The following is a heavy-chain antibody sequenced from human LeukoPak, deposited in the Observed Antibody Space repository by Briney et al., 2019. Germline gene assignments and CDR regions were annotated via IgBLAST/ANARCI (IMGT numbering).Heavy chain of an antibody. V-gene: IGHV3-7*02. CDR3: ASPFYYGSGGHPFDY. CDR2: IKQDGSEK. D-gene: IGHD3-22*01. Sequence: GGSLRLSCAASGFTFSTYWMTWVRQAPGKGLEWVANIKQDGSEKYYVDSVKGRFTISRDNAKNSLYLQMNSLRAEDTAVYYCASPFYYGSGGHPFDYWGQGTLVTVSS. J-gene: IGHJ4*02. CDR1: GFTFSTYW.